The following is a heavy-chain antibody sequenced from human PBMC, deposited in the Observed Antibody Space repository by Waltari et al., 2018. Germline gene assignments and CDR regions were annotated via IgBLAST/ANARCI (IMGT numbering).Heavy chain of an antibody. D-gene: IGHD2-21*01. CDR3: ARDLSLAPTTLMVVPPPFDY. J-gene: IGHJ4*02. CDR2: ISGYNGNT. CDR1: GYTLSNYG. Sequence: QVQLVQSGVEVKKPGASVKVSCEGYGYTLSNYGISWVRQAPGEGFEWMGWISGYNGNTNDVQKIQDRVTMTTYTATNTVYMELRSLRSYDTAVYYCARDLSLAPTTLMVVPPPFDYWGPGTLVTVSS. V-gene: IGHV1-18*01.